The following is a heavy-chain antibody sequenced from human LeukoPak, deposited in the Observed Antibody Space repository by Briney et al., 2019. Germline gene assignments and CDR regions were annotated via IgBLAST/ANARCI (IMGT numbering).Heavy chain of an antibody. CDR1: GVSFSGYY. CDR3: ARVSGATITTYYGMDV. D-gene: IGHD5-12*01. Sequence: SETLSLTCTVSGVSFSGYYWSWIRQPPGKGLDWIGHVHYSGSANYNPSLKSRVTISMDTSKNQFSLRLSSVTAVDTAVYYCARVSGATITTYYGMDVWGQGTTVTVS. J-gene: IGHJ6*02. CDR2: VHYSGSA. V-gene: IGHV4-59*01.